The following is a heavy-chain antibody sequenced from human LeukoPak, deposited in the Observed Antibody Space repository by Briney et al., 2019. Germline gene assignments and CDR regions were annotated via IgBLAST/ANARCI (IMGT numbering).Heavy chain of an antibody. CDR2: IYYGGST. Sequence: SETLSLTCTVSGVSISTSTYYWGWIRRPPGKGLEWIGSIYYGGSTYYSPSLKSRVTISIDTSKNQFSLKVTSATAADTAVYYCAKDGGGGAKDSWGQGTLVTVSS. CDR3: AKDGGGGAKDS. V-gene: IGHV4-39*07. CDR1: GVSISTSTYY. J-gene: IGHJ4*02. D-gene: IGHD2-21*01.